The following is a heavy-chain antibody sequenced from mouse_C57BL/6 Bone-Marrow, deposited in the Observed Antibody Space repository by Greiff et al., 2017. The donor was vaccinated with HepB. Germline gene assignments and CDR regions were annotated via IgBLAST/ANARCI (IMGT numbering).Heavy chain of an antibody. Sequence: EVKVVDSGEGLVKPGGSLKLSCAASGFTFSSYAMSWVRQTPEKRLEWVAYISSGGDYIYYADTVKGRFTISRDNARNTLYLQMSSLKSEDTAMYYCTREGYTRDYYAMDYWGQGTSVTVSS. D-gene: IGHD3-1*01. CDR1: GFTFSSYA. CDR3: TREGYTRDYYAMDY. CDR2: ISSGGDYI. V-gene: IGHV5-9-1*02. J-gene: IGHJ4*01.